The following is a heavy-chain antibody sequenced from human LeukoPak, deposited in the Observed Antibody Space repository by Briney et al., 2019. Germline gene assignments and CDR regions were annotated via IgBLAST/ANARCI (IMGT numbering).Heavy chain of an antibody. CDR3: ARGGDYYYDRSGNPTPNNWFDP. D-gene: IGHD3-22*01. V-gene: IGHV4-59*01. CDR1: GASISSYY. J-gene: IGHJ5*02. Sequence: MTSETLSLTCTVSGASISSYYWTWIPQPPGKGLEWLAYFYHSDRINYNPSLESRVTISLDRSKNQFSLKLNSVTAADTAVYYCARGGDYYYDRSGNPTPNNWFDPWGQGTLVTVSS. CDR2: FYHSDRI.